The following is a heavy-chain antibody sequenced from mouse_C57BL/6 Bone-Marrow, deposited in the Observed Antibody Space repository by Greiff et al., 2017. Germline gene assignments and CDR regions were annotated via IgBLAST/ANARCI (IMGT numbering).Heavy chain of an antibody. V-gene: IGHV1-54*01. CDR3: ARAQATSWFAY. CDR1: GYAFTNYL. CDR2: INPGSGGT. J-gene: IGHJ3*01. Sequence: VQLVESGAELVRPGTSVKVSCKASGYAFTNYLIEWVKQRPGQGLEWIGVINPGSGGTNYNEKFKGKATLTADKSSSTAYMQLSSLTSEDSAVYFCARAQATSWFAYWGQGTLVTVSA. D-gene: IGHD3-2*02.